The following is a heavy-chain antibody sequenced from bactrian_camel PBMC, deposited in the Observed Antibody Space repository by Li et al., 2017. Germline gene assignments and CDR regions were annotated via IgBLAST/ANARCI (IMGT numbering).Heavy chain of an antibody. J-gene: IGHJ4*01. CDR1: GFTFSNYA. Sequence: VQLVESGGGLVQPGGSLRLSCAASGFTFSNYAMSWVRQAPGKGLEWVSAINGGGGSTAYADSVKGRFTISRDNSKNTVYLQMNSLKPEDTALYYCAAAHSVNDYCSGSWCSTREEYNYWGQGTQVTVS. CDR3: AAAHSVNDYCSGSWCSTREEYNY. D-gene: IGHD3*01. CDR2: INGGGGST. V-gene: IGHV3S40*01.